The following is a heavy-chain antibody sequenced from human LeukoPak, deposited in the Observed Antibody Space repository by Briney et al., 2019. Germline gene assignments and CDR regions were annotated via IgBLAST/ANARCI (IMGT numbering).Heavy chain of an antibody. D-gene: IGHD4-11*01. Sequence: PGGSLRLSCAASGFTFSRYWVHWVRQAPGKGLVWVSRINSDGSSTDYADSVKGRFTISSDNAKNTLYLQMNGLRAEDTAVYYCARGGDYTDMDYWGQGTLVTVSS. J-gene: IGHJ4*02. V-gene: IGHV3-74*01. CDR1: GFTFSRYW. CDR2: INSDGSST. CDR3: ARGGDYTDMDY.